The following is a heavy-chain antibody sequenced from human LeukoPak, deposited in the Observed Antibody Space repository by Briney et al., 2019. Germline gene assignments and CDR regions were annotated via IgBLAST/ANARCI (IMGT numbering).Heavy chain of an antibody. CDR2: IYYSGST. CDR1: GGSISSGDYY. CDR3: ARDWIAVAGTDAFDI. Sequence: SETLSLTCTVSGGSISSGDYYWSWIRQPPGKGLEWIGYIYYSGSTYYTPSLKSRVTISVDTSTNQFSLKLSSVTAADTAVYYCARDWIAVAGTDAFDIWGQGTMVTVSS. D-gene: IGHD6-19*01. J-gene: IGHJ3*02. V-gene: IGHV4-30-4*01.